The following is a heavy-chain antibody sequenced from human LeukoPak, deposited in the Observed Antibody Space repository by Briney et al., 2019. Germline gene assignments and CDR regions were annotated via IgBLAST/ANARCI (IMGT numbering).Heavy chain of an antibody. J-gene: IGHJ4*02. CDR1: GDSISSYY. CDR2: IYASGST. CDR3: ASNGVTSGPFDY. V-gene: IGHV4-4*07. Sequence: SETLSLTCTVSGDSISSYYWSWIRQPAGKGLEWIGRIYASGSTSYNPSLKSRVTMSVDTSKNQFSLKLSSVTAADTAVYYCASNGVTSGPFDYWGQGTLVTVSS. D-gene: IGHD4-11*01.